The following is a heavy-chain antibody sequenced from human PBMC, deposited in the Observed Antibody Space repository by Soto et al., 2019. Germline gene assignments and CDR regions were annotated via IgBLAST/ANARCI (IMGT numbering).Heavy chain of an antibody. Sequence: PGGSLRLSCEASRLTVSMYAMHWVRQAPGKGLEWVSAISGSGGSTYYADSVKGRFTISRDNSKNTLYLQMNSLRAEDTAVYYCARDLLLATVTGALDYWGQGTLVT. V-gene: IGHV3-23*01. J-gene: IGHJ4*02. CDR3: ARDLLLATVTGALDY. D-gene: IGHD4-17*01. CDR1: RLTVSMYA. CDR2: ISGSGGST.